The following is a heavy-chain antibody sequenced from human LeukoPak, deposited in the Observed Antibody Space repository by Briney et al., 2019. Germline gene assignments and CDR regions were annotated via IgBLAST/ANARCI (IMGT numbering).Heavy chain of an antibody. Sequence: PGGSLRLSCVASGFTFSNFAMSWVRQVPEKGLEWVSTISSFVGSTYYADSVKGRFTISRDNSKNTVYLQMNSLRDEDTAIYYCAKQPRSSSYYWGQGTLVTVSS. J-gene: IGHJ4*02. V-gene: IGHV3-23*01. CDR2: ISSFVGST. CDR3: AKQPRSSSYY. CDR1: GFTFSNFA. D-gene: IGHD3-22*01.